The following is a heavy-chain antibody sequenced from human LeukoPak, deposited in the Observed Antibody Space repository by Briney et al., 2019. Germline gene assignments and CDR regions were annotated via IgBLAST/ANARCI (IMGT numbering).Heavy chain of an antibody. Sequence: SETLSLTCAVYGGSYSGYYWSWIRQPPGKGLEGIGEINHSGSTHYNPALTSRVTISVDTSKNQCSLKLRSVTAADTAVYYCARDREVVAATRVLSGWFDPWGQGTLVTVSS. D-gene: IGHD2-15*01. J-gene: IGHJ5*02. V-gene: IGHV4-34*01. CDR1: GGSYSGYY. CDR2: INHSGST. CDR3: ARDREVVAATRVLSGWFDP.